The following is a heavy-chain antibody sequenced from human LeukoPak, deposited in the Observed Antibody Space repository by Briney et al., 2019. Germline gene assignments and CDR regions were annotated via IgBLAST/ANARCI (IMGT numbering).Heavy chain of an antibody. J-gene: IGHJ4*02. CDR2: IIPIFGTA. CDR1: GGTFSSYA. CDR3: ASISATFNEGFDY. Sequence: SVKVSCKASGGTFSSYAISWVRQVPGQGLEWMGGIIPIFGTADYAQKFQGRVTITADESTSTAYMELSSLRSEDTAVYYCASISATFNEGFDYWGQGTLVTVSS. V-gene: IGHV1-69*13. D-gene: IGHD3-16*01.